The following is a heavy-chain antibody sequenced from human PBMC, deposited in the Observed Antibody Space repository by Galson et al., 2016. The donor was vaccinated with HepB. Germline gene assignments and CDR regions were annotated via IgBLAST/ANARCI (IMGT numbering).Heavy chain of an antibody. J-gene: IGHJ1*01. D-gene: IGHD6-19*01. CDR2: ISGYNGNT. Sequence: SVKVSCKASGYSFTSFAITWVRQAPGQGLEWMGWISGYNGNTNYAQNLQGRVTMTIETSTNTVYMELRSLTSDDTAVYFCARGSKTAGVDWGQGTLVTVS. V-gene: IGHV1-18*01. CDR1: GYSFTSFA. CDR3: ARGSKTAGVD.